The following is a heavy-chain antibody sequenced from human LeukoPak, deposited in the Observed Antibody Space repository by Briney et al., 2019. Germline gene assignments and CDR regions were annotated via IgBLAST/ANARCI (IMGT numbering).Heavy chain of an antibody. CDR1: GYTFTGYY. Sequence: ASVKVSCKASGYTFTGYYMHWVRQAPGQGLEWMGWINPNSGGTNYAQKFQGRITMTRDTSISTAYMELSRLSSDDTAVYYCATDRDRVSSSSRGGFVYWGQGTLVTVSS. D-gene: IGHD6-6*01. CDR2: INPNSGGT. J-gene: IGHJ4*02. V-gene: IGHV1-2*02. CDR3: ATDRDRVSSSSRGGFVY.